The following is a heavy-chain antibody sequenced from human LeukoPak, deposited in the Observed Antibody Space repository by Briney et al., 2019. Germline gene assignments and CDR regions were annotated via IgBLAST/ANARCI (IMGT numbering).Heavy chain of an antibody. Sequence: SETLSLTCAVSGYSISSGYYWGWIRQPPGKGLEWIGSIYHSGSTYYNPSLKSRVTISVDTSKNQFSLKLSSVTAADTAVYNCARSEMVRGVLYYFDYWGQGTLVTVSS. CDR3: ARSEMVRGVLYYFDY. CDR1: GYSISSGYY. D-gene: IGHD3-10*01. J-gene: IGHJ4*02. V-gene: IGHV4-38-2*01. CDR2: IYHSGST.